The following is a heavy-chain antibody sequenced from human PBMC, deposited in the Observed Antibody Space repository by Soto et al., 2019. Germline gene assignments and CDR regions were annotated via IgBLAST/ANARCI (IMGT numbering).Heavy chain of an antibody. CDR3: ARHYDDYDGP. CDR1: GGSISNYY. V-gene: IGHV4-39*01. Sequence: SETLSLTCTVSGGSISNYYWGWIRQPPGKGLEWIGSIYYSGSTYYNPSLKSRVTISVDTSKNQFSLKLSSVTAADTAVYYCARHYDDYDGPWGQGALVTVSS. D-gene: IGHD4-17*01. J-gene: IGHJ5*02. CDR2: IYYSGST.